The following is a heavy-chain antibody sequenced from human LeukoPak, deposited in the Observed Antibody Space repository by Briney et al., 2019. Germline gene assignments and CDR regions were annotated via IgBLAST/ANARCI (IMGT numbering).Heavy chain of an antibody. CDR2: ISDSGDST. J-gene: IGHJ4*02. CDR1: GFTFSRYA. Sequence: GGSLRLSCAASGFTFSRYAMSWVRQAPGKGLEWVSTISDSGDSTYYADSVKGRLAISRDNSKNTLYLQMNSLRAEDTAVYYCAKRYYYDNSGLWDSWGQGTLVTVSS. D-gene: IGHD3-22*01. V-gene: IGHV3-23*01. CDR3: AKRYYYDNSGLWDS.